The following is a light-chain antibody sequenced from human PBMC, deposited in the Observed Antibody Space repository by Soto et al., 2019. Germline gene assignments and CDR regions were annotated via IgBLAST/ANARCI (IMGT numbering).Light chain of an antibody. CDR1: SSNIGAGYD. J-gene: IGLJ3*02. Sequence: QSVLTQPPSVSGAPGQRVTISCTGSSSNIGAGYDVHWYQQLPGTAPKLLIYGNSNRPSGVPDRFSGSKSGTSASLAITGLQAEDEADYYCQSYDSSLSGWVFGGGTQLPV. CDR3: QSYDSSLSGWV. V-gene: IGLV1-40*01. CDR2: GNS.